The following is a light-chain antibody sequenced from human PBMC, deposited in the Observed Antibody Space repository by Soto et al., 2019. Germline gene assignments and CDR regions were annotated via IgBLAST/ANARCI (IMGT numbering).Light chain of an antibody. CDR1: SRDVGASKF. J-gene: IGLJ2*01. CDR3: CSYAGSYRVV. V-gene: IGLV2-11*01. CDR2: DVT. Sequence: QSVLTQPRSVSGSPGQSVTISCTGTSRDVGASKFVSWYQQHPGKAPTLIIYDVTKRPSGVPDRFSGSKSGNMASLTISGLQADAEADYHCCSYAGSYRVVFGGGTTLTVL.